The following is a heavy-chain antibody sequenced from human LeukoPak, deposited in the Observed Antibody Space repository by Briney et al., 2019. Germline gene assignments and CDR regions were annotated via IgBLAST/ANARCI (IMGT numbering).Heavy chain of an antibody. Sequence: PSETLSLTCTVSGGSISSSSYYWGWIRQPPGKGLEWIGSIYYSGSTYYNPSLKSRVTISLDTSKNQLSLRLTSVPAADTAVYYCARQGPTNWGSRAYWYFDLWGRGTLVTVSS. CDR2: IYYSGST. CDR1: GGSISSSSYY. D-gene: IGHD7-27*01. CDR3: ARQGPTNWGSRAYWYFDL. J-gene: IGHJ2*01. V-gene: IGHV4-39*01.